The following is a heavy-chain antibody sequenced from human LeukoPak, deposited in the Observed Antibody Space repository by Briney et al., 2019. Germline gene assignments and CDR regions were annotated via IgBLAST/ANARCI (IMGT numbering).Heavy chain of an antibody. J-gene: IGHJ4*02. CDR3: AKVGDSSSHL. CDR2: IRYDGSNK. CDR1: GFTFSSYG. V-gene: IGHV3-30*02. D-gene: IGHD6-6*01. Sequence: GGSLRLSCAASGFTFSSYGMHWVRQAPGKGLEWVAFIRYDGSNKYYADSVKGRFTISRDNSKNTLYLQMNSLRAEDTAVYYRAKVGDSSSHLWGQGTLVTVSS.